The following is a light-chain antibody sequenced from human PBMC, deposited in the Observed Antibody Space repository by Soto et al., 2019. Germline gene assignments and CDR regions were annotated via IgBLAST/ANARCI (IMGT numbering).Light chain of an antibody. CDR2: ENS. Sequence: QAVVTQPPSVSAAPGQKVTISCSGSSSNIGNNYVSWYQQLPGTAPKLLIYENSKRFSGVPDRFSGSQSGTSATLGITGLQTGDEADYHCGTWDSSLSAVVFGGGTKLTVL. J-gene: IGLJ2*01. V-gene: IGLV1-51*02. CDR1: SSNIGNNY. CDR3: GTWDSSLSAVV.